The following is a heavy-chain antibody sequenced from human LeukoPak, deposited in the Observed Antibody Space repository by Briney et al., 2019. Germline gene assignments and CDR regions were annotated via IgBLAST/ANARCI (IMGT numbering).Heavy chain of an antibody. CDR1: GFTFSSHW. J-gene: IGHJ4*02. CDR3: AKGPYGSGSYYFDY. D-gene: IGHD3-10*01. CDR2: INPDGRTT. Sequence: GGSLRLSCAASGFTFSSHWMHWVRQAPGKGLMWVSRINPDGRTTSYADSVRGRFTISRDNAKNTLYLQMNSLRAEDTALYYCAKGPYGSGSYYFDYWGQGTLVTVSS. V-gene: IGHV3-74*01.